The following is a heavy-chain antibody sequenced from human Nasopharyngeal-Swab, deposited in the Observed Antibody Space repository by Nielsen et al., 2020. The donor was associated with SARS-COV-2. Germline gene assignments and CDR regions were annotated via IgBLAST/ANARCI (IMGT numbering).Heavy chain of an antibody. CDR2: MYPGDSDT. CDR1: GYSFSTKW. J-gene: IGHJ2*01. V-gene: IGHV5-51*01. CDR3: ARGPRYFDL. Sequence: AASLKISCKASGYSFSTKWIGWVRQMPGKGLEWMGTMYPGDSDTRYSPSVQGQVTISVDKSITTAYLQWSSLKASDSAMFFCARGPRYFDLWGRGTLVTVSS.